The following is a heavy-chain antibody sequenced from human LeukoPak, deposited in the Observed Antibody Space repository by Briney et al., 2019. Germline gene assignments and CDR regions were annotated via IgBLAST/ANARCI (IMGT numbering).Heavy chain of an antibody. CDR1: GFTFSSYW. CDR3: ARDYESGRDGYNGYYYYGMDV. D-gene: IGHD5-24*01. CDR2: IKQDGSEK. V-gene: IGHV3-7*01. J-gene: IGHJ6*02. Sequence: GRSLRLSCAASGFTFSSYWMSWVRQAPGKGLEWVANIKQDGSEKYYVDSVKGRFTISRDNAKNSLYLQMNSLRAEDTAVYYCARDYESGRDGYNGYYYYGMDVWGQGTTVTVSS.